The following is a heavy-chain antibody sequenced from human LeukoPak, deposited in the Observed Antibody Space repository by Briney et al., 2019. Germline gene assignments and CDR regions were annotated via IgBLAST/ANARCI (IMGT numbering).Heavy chain of an antibody. D-gene: IGHD3-22*01. CDR3: AKAFSPPYYYDSAGYSYIDS. J-gene: IGHJ4*02. CDR1: GFTFSNYA. CDR2: ISGSGGST. V-gene: IGHV3-23*01. Sequence: PGGSLRLSCAASGFTFSNYAMSWVRQAPGKGLEWVSGISGSGGSTYYADSVKGRFTISRDNSKTTLYLQMNSLRAEDTAVYYCAKAFSPPYYYDSAGYSYIDSWGQGTLVTVSS.